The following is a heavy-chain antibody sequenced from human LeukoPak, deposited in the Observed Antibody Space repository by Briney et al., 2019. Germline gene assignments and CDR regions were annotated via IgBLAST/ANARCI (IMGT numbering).Heavy chain of an antibody. CDR2: IYYSGGT. Sequence: SETLSLTCTVSGGSISSYYWSWIRQPPGKGLEWIGYIYYSGGTNYNPSLKSRVTISVDTSKNQFSLKLSSVTAADTAVYYCARGGRYCSSTSCVSLDYWGQGTLVTVSS. V-gene: IGHV4-59*01. CDR3: ARGGRYCSSTSCVSLDY. D-gene: IGHD2-2*01. J-gene: IGHJ4*02. CDR1: GGSISSYY.